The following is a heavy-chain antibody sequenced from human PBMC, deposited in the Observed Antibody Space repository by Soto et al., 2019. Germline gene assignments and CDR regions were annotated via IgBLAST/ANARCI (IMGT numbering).Heavy chain of an antibody. CDR2: LYNAGST. CDR1: GGSISRYY. CDR3: ARDLWGYCGTDCYPLDV. D-gene: IGHD2-21*02. J-gene: IGHJ6*02. V-gene: IGHV4-59*01. Sequence: QVRLQESGPGLVKPSETLSLTCTVSGGSISRYYWSWIRQPPGKGLEWIGYLYNAGSTIYNPSLKSRVTISVDISQNQFSLNLMYVAAADTAVYYCARDLWGYCGTDCYPLDVWGQGTTVTVSS.